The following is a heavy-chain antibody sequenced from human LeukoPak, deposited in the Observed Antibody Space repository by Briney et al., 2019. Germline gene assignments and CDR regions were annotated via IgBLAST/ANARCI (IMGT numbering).Heavy chain of an antibody. D-gene: IGHD6-19*01. CDR1: VYSIISCYN. J-gene: IGHJ4*02. V-gene: IGHV4-38-2*01. Sequence: PSETLSLTFAFSVYSIISCYNCGWSRPPPGKGLEWIGSIYHSGRTYYNPSLKSGVTISVDTSKNQFSLKLSSVTAADTAVYSCARGFLSSGVDYWGQGTLVTVSS. CDR2: IYHSGRT. CDR3: ARGFLSSGVDY.